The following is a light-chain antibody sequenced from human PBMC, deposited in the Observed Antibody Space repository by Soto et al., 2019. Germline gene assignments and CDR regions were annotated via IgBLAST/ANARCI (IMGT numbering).Light chain of an antibody. V-gene: IGKV3-15*01. J-gene: IGKJ5*01. CDR3: QQYHNWPIT. CDR1: QSVSSN. CDR2: DAS. Sequence: EIVMTQSPATLSVSPGESATLSCRASQSVSSNLAWHQQKPGQAPRILMYDASTRATGISARFSGSGSGTEFTLTISSLQSEDFAVYYCQQYHNWPITVGQGTRLDI.